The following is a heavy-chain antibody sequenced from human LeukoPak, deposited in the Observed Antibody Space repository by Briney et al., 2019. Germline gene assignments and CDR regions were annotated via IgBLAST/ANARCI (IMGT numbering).Heavy chain of an antibody. D-gene: IGHD3-22*01. Sequence: GGSLRLSCAASGFTFSSYAMSWVRQAPGKGLEWVSAISGSGGSTYYADSVKGRFTISRDNSKNTLYLQMNSLRAEDTAVYYCAKDRTYYYDSSGYYPDAFDIWGQGTMVTVSS. CDR2: ISGSGGST. J-gene: IGHJ3*02. V-gene: IGHV3-23*01. CDR3: AKDRTYYYDSSGYYPDAFDI. CDR1: GFTFSSYA.